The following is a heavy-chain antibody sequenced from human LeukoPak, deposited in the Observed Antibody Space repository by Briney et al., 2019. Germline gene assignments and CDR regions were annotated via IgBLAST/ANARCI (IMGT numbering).Heavy chain of an antibody. D-gene: IGHD5-24*01. CDR2: ISDSSSI. Sequence: PGGSLRLSCAASGFTFSSYEMNWVRQAPGKGLEWVSYISDSSSIYYADSVKGRFTISRDNANNSLYLQMNSLRAEDTAVYYCARVCRDGYNGYYYYYYYMDVWGKGTTVTVSS. CDR1: GFTFSSYE. V-gene: IGHV3-48*03. CDR3: ARVCRDGYNGYYYYYYYMDV. J-gene: IGHJ6*03.